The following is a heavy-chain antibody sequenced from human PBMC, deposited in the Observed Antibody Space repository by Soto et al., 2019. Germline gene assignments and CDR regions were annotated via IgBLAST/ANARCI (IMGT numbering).Heavy chain of an antibody. CDR1: GYTFTSYG. D-gene: IGHD1-7*01. CDR2: ISAYNGNT. J-gene: IGHJ6*02. Sequence: QVQLVQSGAEVKKPGASVKVSCKASGYTFTSYGISWVRQAPGQGLEWMGWISAYNGNTNYAQKLQGRVTMTTDTSTSTAYMELRILRSDDTAVYYCARDSLGITGTTSDYYYYGMDVWGQGTTVTVSS. V-gene: IGHV1-18*01. CDR3: ARDSLGITGTTSDYYYYGMDV.